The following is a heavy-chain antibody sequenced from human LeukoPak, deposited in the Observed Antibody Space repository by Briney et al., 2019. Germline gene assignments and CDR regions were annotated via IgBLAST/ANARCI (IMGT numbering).Heavy chain of an antibody. V-gene: IGHV3-49*04. CDR1: GFTFINAW. J-gene: IGHJ4*02. CDR3: TSDYYGSGSYQGIDY. CDR2: IRSKAYGGTT. D-gene: IGHD3-10*01. Sequence: GGSLRLSCAASGFTFINAWMGWVRQAPGKGLEWVGFIRSKAYGGTTEYAASVKGRFTISRDDSKSIAYLQMNSLKTEDTAVYYCTSDYYGSGSYQGIDYWGQGTLVTVSS.